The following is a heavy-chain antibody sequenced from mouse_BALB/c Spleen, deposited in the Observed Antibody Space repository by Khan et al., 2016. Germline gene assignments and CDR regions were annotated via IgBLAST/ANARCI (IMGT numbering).Heavy chain of an antibody. V-gene: IGHV5-17*02. Sequence: EVELVESGGGLVQPGGSRKLSCAASGFTFSSFGMHWVRQAPEKGLEWVAYISSGSSTIYYADTVKGRFTISRDNPKNTLFLQMTSLRSEDTAMYYCARRYGSNPYWYFDVWGAGTTVTVSS. J-gene: IGHJ1*01. D-gene: IGHD1-1*01. CDR2: ISSGSSTI. CDR3: ARRYGSNPYWYFDV. CDR1: GFTFSSFG.